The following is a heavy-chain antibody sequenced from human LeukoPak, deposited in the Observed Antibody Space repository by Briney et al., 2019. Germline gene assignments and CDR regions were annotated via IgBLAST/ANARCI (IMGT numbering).Heavy chain of an antibody. CDR1: GFTFSSYS. J-gene: IGHJ4*02. CDR3: AIRFHPIRGPFDY. CDR2: ISGSGGST. D-gene: IGHD3-10*01. Sequence: GESLRLSCAASGFTFSSYSMSWVRQAPGKGLEWVSAISGSGGSTYYADSVKGRFTIFRDNSKNTLYLQMNSLRAEDTAVYYCAIRFHPIRGPFDYWGQGTLVTVSS. V-gene: IGHV3-23*01.